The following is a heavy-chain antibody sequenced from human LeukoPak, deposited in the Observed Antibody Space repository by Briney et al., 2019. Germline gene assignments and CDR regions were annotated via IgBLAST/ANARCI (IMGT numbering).Heavy chain of an antibody. CDR2: IYPGNSDT. V-gene: IGHV5-51*01. J-gene: IGHJ4*02. D-gene: IGHD6-19*01. Sequence: GESPKISCKGSGYSFTNYWIGWVRQMPGKGLEWMGIIYPGNSDTRYSPSFQGQVTISADKSISTAYLQWNSLKASDTAVYYCARHISSGGDYWGQGTLVTVSS. CDR1: GYSFTNYW. CDR3: ARHISSGGDY.